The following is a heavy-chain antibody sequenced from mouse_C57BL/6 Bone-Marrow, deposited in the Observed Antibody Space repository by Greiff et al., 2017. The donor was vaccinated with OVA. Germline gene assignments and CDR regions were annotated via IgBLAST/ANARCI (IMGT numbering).Heavy chain of an antibody. Sequence: VQLQQSGPELVKPGASVKISCKASGYAFSSSWMNWVKQRPGKGLEWIGRIYPGDGDTNYNGKFKGKATLTADKSSSTAYMQLSSLTSEDSAVYFCARRDTTYAMDYWGQGTSVTVSS. D-gene: IGHD1-1*01. V-gene: IGHV1-82*01. CDR2: IYPGDGDT. J-gene: IGHJ4*01. CDR3: ARRDTTYAMDY. CDR1: GYAFSSSW.